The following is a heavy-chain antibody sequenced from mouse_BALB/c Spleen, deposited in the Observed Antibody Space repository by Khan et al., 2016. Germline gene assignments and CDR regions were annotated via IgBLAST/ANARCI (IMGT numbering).Heavy chain of an antibody. Sequence: VQLKQSGPGLVQPSQSLSITCTVSGFSLTSYGVHWVRQSPGKGLEWLGVIWRGGSTDYNAAFMSRLSITKDNSKRQVFFKMNSLQAADTAIYVCAKTIYYGNYYSMDYWGQGTSVTVSS. V-gene: IGHV2-5*01. CDR3: AKTIYYGNYYSMDY. D-gene: IGHD2-1*01. CDR2: IWRGGST. CDR1: GFSLTSYG. J-gene: IGHJ4*01.